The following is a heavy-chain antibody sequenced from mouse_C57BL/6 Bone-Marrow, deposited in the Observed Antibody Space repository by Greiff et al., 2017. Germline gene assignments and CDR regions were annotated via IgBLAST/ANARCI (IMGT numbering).Heavy chain of an antibody. D-gene: IGHD2-1*01. Sequence: EVKLMESGGGLVQPKGSLKLSCAASGFSFNTYAMNWVRQAPGKGLEWVARIRSKSNNYATYYADSVKDRFTISRDDSESMLYLQMNNLKTEATAMYYCLVYYGNYDYWGQGTTLTVSS. J-gene: IGHJ2*01. CDR1: GFSFNTYA. CDR2: IRSKSNNYAT. V-gene: IGHV10-1*01. CDR3: LVYYGNYDY.